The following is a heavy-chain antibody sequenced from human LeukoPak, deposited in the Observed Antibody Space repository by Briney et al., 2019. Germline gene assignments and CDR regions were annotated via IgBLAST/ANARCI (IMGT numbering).Heavy chain of an antibody. CDR3: ARTSIVVVVAAWGTSSYYFDY. V-gene: IGHV4-31*03. CDR2: IYYNGST. CDR1: GGSISSGGYY. Sequence: SETLSLTCTVSGGSISSGGYYWSWIRQHPGKGLEWIGYIYYNGSTYYNPSLKSRVTISVDTSKNQFSLKLSSVTAADTAVYYCARTSIVVVVAAWGTSSYYFDYWGQGTLVTVSS. D-gene: IGHD2-15*01. J-gene: IGHJ4*02.